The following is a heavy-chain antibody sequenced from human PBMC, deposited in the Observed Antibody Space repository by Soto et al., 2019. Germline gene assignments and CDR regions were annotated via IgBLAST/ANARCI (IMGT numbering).Heavy chain of an antibody. CDR2: IIPIFGTA. CDR3: ARAYSSSGYGREIYYYYGMDV. CDR1: GGTFSSYA. V-gene: IGHV1-69*06. D-gene: IGHD6-13*01. Sequence: QVQLVQSGAEVKKPGSSVKVSCKASGGTFSSYAISWVRQAPGQGLEWMGGIIPIFGTANYAQKFQGRVTITADKSTSTAYMELSSLRSEDTAVYYCARAYSSSGYGREIYYYYGMDVWGQGTTVTVSS. J-gene: IGHJ6*02.